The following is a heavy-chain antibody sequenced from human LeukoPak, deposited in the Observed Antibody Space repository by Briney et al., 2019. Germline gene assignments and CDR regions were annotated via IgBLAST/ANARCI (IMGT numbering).Heavy chain of an antibody. CDR1: GFTFSSYA. J-gene: IGHJ4*02. V-gene: IGHV3-64D*09. CDR3: VICIATAGSFDY. D-gene: IGHD6-13*01. Sequence: GGSLRLSCSASGFTFSSYAMHWVRQAPGKGLKYVSAISTSGGSTYYADSVKGRFTISRDNSKNTLYLQMSSLRVEDTAVYYCVICIATAGSFDYWGQGTLVTVSS. CDR2: ISTSGGST.